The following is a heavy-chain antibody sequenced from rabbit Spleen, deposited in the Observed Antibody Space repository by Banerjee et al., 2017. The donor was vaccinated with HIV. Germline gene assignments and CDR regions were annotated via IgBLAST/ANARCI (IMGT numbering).Heavy chain of an antibody. CDR1: GVSLSDKDV. J-gene: IGHJ4*01. CDR3: ARDLVTIIGWNFNL. Sequence: QSLEESGGDLVKPGASLTLTCIASGVSLSDKDVMCWVRQAPGKGLEWIACINIVTAKSVYATWAKGRFMMSRTSSTTVTLQMTSLTAADTARYFCARDLVTIIGWNFNLWGPGTLVTVS. CDR2: INIVTAKS. V-gene: IGHV1S40*01. D-gene: IGHD4-1*01.